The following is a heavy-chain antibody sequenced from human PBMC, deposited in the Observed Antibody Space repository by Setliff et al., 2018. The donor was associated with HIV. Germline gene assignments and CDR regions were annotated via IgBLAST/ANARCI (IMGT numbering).Heavy chain of an antibody. CDR2: ISGSGSST. CDR3: AKGASLVPRRPHFCYFDY. D-gene: IGHD3-16*02. V-gene: IGHV3-23*01. Sequence: GGSLRLSCAASEFTFSVYAMSWLRQAPGKGPEWVSGISGSGSSTYYADSVKGRFTISRDNSKNTLYLQMNRLRADDTAIYYCAKGASLVPRRPHFCYFDYWGQGALVTVSS. J-gene: IGHJ4*02. CDR1: EFTFSVYA.